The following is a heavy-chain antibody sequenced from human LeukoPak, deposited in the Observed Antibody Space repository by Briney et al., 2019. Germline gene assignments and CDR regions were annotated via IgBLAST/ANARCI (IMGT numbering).Heavy chain of an antibody. CDR2: IYYSGGT. D-gene: IGHD6-6*01. CDR1: GGSISSSSYY. V-gene: IGHV4-39*01. J-gene: IGHJ4*02. CDR3: AGLRYSSSSVDY. Sequence: SETLSLTCTVSGGSISSSSYYWGWIRQTPGKGLEWIGSIYYSGGTFYSPSLKSRVTISVDTSKNQFSLKLSSVTAADTAVYYCAGLRYSSSSVDYWGQGTLVTVSS.